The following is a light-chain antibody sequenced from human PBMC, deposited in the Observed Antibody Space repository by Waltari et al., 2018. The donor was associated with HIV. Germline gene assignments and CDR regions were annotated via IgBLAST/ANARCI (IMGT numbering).Light chain of an antibody. CDR1: SGSIDSNY. CDR2: EDT. CDR3: QSSDSIIAV. J-gene: IGLJ3*02. V-gene: IGLV6-57*03. Sequence: NFMLTQPHSVSGSPGKTVIISCTRSSGSIDSNYVQWYQQRPGSAPIILIYEDTERPSGVSERFSASIDSSSNSASLTISGLKTEDEADYYCQSSDSIIAVFGGGTKLTVL.